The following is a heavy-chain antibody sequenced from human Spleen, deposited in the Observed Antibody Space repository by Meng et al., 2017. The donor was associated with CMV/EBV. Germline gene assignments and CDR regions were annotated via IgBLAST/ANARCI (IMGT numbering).Heavy chain of an antibody. Sequence: ASVKVSCKASGYTFIDYYIHWVRQAAGQGLEWMGWIYPNTGGTGYAQKFQGRVTMTRDTSITTAYMDLTRLKSDDTAVYFCAREHGGNYFFDYWGQGTLVTVSS. V-gene: IGHV1-2*02. J-gene: IGHJ4*02. CDR2: IYPNTGGT. D-gene: IGHD1-26*01. CDR3: AREHGGNYFFDY. CDR1: GYTFIDYY.